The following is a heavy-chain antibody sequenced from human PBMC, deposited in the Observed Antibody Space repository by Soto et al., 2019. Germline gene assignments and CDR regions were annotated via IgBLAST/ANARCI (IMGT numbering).Heavy chain of an antibody. CDR3: ARDASYYSLWSGYYPSRNGMDV. Sequence: QVQVVESGGGVVQPGRSLRLSCAASGFTFSSFGMHWVRQDPGKGLEWVSRIWYDGSKKSYGDSVKGRFTISRDNSRNTVYLQMNSLRADDTAVYYCARDASYYSLWSGYYPSRNGMDVWGQGTTVTVSS. J-gene: IGHJ6*02. D-gene: IGHD3-3*01. V-gene: IGHV3-33*01. CDR2: IWYDGSKK. CDR1: GFTFSSFG.